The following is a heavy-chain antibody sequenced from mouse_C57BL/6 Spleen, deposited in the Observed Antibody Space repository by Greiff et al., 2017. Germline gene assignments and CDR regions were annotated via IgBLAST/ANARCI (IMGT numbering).Heavy chain of an antibody. CDR2: IDPSDSYT. J-gene: IGHJ2*01. D-gene: IGHD2-1*01. CDR1: GYTFTSYW. CDR3: ASYGNHDY. Sequence: VQLQQPGAELVKPGASVKLSCKASGYTFTSYWMQWVKQRPGQGLEWIGEIDPSDSYTNYNQKFKGKATLTVDTSSSTAYMQLSSLTSEDSAVYYCASYGNHDYWGQGTTLTVSS. V-gene: IGHV1-50*01.